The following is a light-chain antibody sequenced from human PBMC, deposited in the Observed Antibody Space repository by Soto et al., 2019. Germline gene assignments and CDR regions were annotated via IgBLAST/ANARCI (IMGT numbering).Light chain of an antibody. CDR2: GAS. Sequence: EIVLTQSPGTLSLSPGERATLSCRASQSVSSINLAWFQQEPGQAPRLLIYGASTRATGIPDRFSGSGSGTDFTLTISRLEPEDFVVYYCQQYDSPRYTFGQGTKLEIK. CDR1: QSVSSIN. CDR3: QQYDSPRYT. V-gene: IGKV3-20*01. J-gene: IGKJ2*01.